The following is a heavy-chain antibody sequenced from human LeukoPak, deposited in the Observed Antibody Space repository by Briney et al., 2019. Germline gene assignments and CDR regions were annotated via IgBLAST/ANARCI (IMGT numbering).Heavy chain of an antibody. Sequence: PGGSLRLSCADSGSTVSSNYMSWVRQIPGKGLEWVGRIEAKTDGGTTDYAAPVKGRFTISRDDSTNTLYLQMNSLKSEDTAVYYFTTYGSGRKFDYWGQGILVTVSS. CDR3: TTYGSGRKFDY. J-gene: IGHJ4*02. CDR1: GSTVSSNY. CDR2: IEAKTDGGTT. D-gene: IGHD3-10*01. V-gene: IGHV3-15*04.